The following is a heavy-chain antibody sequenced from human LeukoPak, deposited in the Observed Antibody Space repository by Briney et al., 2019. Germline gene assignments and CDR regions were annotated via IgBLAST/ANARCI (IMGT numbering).Heavy chain of an antibody. Sequence: GGSLRLSCAASGFTFRSYGMQWVRQAPGKGLEWVAIIWYDGSNKYYADSVKGRFTISRDNSKNMLYLQMNSLRAEDTAVYYCARVAGHDIRGLITYYFDDWGQGTVVTVSS. CDR2: IWYDGSNK. CDR1: GFTFRSYG. D-gene: IGHD3-10*01. V-gene: IGHV3-33*01. J-gene: IGHJ4*02. CDR3: ARVAGHDIRGLITYYFDD.